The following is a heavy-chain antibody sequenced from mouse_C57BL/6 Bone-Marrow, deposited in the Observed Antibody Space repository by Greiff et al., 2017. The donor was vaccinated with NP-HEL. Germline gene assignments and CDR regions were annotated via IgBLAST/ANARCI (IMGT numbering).Heavy chain of an antibody. CDR2: ITYDGSST. CDR1: GFTFSDYY. V-gene: IGHV5-16*01. D-gene: IGHD2-4*01. Sequence: EVKLVESEGGLVQPGSSMKLSCTASGFTFSDYYMAWVRQVPEKGLEWVANITYDGSSTYYLDSLKSRFIISRDNAKNILYLQMRSLKSEDTATYYCAREGGLRRRTYAMDYWGQGTSVTVSS. J-gene: IGHJ4*01. CDR3: AREGGLRRRTYAMDY.